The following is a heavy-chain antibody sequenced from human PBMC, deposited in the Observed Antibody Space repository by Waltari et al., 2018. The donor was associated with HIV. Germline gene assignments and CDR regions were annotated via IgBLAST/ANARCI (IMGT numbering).Heavy chain of an antibody. Sequence: QVQLVQSGAEVKKPGASVQVSCKASGYTFTSYDINWVRQATGQGLEWMGWRNPNRGKTGYAQGFQGRVTMTRNTSISTAYMELSSLRSEDTAVYFCARGPQDYTKYYFDYWGQGTLVTVSS. V-gene: IGHV1-8*01. CDR3: ARGPQDYTKYYFDY. CDR1: GYTFTSYD. CDR2: RNPNRGKT. J-gene: IGHJ4*02. D-gene: IGHD4-4*01.